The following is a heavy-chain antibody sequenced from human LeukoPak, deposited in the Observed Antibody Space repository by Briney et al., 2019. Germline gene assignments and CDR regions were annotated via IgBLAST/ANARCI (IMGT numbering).Heavy chain of an antibody. D-gene: IGHD4-17*01. Sequence: ASVKVSCKASGGTFSSYAISWVRQAPGQGLEWMGGIIPIFGTANYAQKFQGRVTITADESTSTAYMELSSLRFEDTAVYYCARAATVTTLVDWFDPWGQGTLVTVSS. CDR3: ARAATVTTLVDWFDP. V-gene: IGHV1-69*13. CDR2: IIPIFGTA. J-gene: IGHJ5*02. CDR1: GGTFSSYA.